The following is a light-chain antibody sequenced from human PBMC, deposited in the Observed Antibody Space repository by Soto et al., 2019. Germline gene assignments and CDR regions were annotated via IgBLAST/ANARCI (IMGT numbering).Light chain of an antibody. CDR3: QSYDSSTVV. Sequence: NFMLTQPHSVSESPGKTVTISCTRSSGSIASNDVQWYQQRPGSAPTTVIYENNQRPSGVPDRFSGSTDGSSNSASLTISGLQTEDEADYYCQSYDSSTVVFGGGTKADRP. CDR1: SGSIASND. CDR2: ENN. J-gene: IGLJ2*01. V-gene: IGLV6-57*04.